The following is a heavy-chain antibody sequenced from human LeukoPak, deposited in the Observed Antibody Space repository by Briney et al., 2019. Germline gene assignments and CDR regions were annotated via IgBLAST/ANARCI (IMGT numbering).Heavy chain of an antibody. V-gene: IGHV3-64*01. CDR3: ARGGWELLFLNAFDI. D-gene: IGHD1-26*01. Sequence: GGSLRLSCAASGFTFSSYAMHWVRQAPGKGLEYVSAISSNGGSTYYANSVKGRFTISRDNSKNTLYLQMGSLRAEDMAVYYCARGGWELLFLNAFDIWGQGTMVTVSS. CDR2: ISSNGGST. J-gene: IGHJ3*02. CDR1: GFTFSSYA.